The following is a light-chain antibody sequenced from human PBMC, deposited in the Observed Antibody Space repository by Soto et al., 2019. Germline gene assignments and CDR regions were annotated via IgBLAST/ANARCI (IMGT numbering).Light chain of an antibody. CDR1: QSLVHNDGDTY. CDR3: MQGTHWPWT. CDR2: KVS. V-gene: IGKV2-30*02. Sequence: DVVMTQSPLALPVTLGQPASISCRSAQSLVHNDGDTYLSWFQQRPGRSPRRLIYKVSKRDSGVPDRFSGSESGTDFILKISRVEAEDFGLYYYMQGTHWPWTFGQGTKVEIK. J-gene: IGKJ1*01.